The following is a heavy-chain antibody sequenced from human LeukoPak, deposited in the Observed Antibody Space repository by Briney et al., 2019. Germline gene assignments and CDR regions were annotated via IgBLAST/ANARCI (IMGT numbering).Heavy chain of an antibody. V-gene: IGHV5-51*01. CDR2: IYPGDSDT. J-gene: IGHJ3*02. D-gene: IGHD3-3*01. CDR1: GSSFTSYW. Sequence: GGSRQISGKGSGSSFTSYWIGGVRQVPGKGLEWMGIIYPGDSDTRYSPSFQGQVTISADKSISTAYLQWSSLKASDTAMYYCATRFGVARDAFDIWGQGTMVTVSS. CDR3: ATRFGVARDAFDI.